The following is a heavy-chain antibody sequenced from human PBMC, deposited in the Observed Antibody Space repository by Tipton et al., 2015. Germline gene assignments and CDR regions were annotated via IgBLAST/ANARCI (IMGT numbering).Heavy chain of an antibody. V-gene: IGHV3-9*01. CDR2: ISWNSGSI. CDR3: ARGGDYDDSSGEFDY. CDR1: GFTVSSNY. Sequence: SLRLSCAASGFTVSSNYMSWVRQAPGKGLEWVSGISWNSGSIAYADSVRGRFTISRENARKSLYLQMNSLRAEDTAVYYCARGGDYDDSSGEFDYWGQGTLVSVSS. J-gene: IGHJ4*02. D-gene: IGHD3-22*01.